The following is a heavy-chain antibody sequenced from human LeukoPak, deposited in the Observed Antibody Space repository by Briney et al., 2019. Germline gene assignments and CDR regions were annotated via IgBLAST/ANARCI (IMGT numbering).Heavy chain of an antibody. D-gene: IGHD2-2*01. V-gene: IGHV4-59*01. CDR1: GGSISSYY. J-gene: IGHJ5*02. Sequence: PSETLSLTCTVSGGSISSYYWSWIRQPPGKGLEWIGYIYYSGSTNYNPSLKSRVTISVDTSKNQFSLKLSSVTAADTAVYYCARLEPAAWWFDPWGQGTLVTVSS. CDR3: ARLEPAAWWFDP. CDR2: IYYSGST.